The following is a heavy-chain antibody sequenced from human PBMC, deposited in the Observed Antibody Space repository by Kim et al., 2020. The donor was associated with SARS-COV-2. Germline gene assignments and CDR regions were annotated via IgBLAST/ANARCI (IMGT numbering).Heavy chain of an antibody. Sequence: GGSLRLSCAASGFTFSSYAMSWVRQAPGKGLEWVSAISGSGGSTYYADPVKGRFTISRDNSKNTLYLQMNSLRAEDTAVYYCAKDSHSIYDILTGYNYFDYWGQGTLVTVSS. CDR2: ISGSGGST. CDR3: AKDSHSIYDILTGYNYFDY. J-gene: IGHJ4*02. D-gene: IGHD3-9*01. V-gene: IGHV3-23*01. CDR1: GFTFSSYA.